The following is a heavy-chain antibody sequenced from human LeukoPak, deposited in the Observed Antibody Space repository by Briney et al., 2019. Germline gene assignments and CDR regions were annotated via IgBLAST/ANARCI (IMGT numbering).Heavy chain of an antibody. CDR2: IYHSGIT. Sequence: SETLSLTCTVSGYSISSGYYWGWIRQPPGKGLEWIGSIYHSGITHYNPSLKSRVTISVDTSKNQISLKLNSATAADTAVYYCARLTVATFSYWYFDLWGRGTLVTVSS. J-gene: IGHJ2*01. CDR3: ARLTVATFSYWYFDL. D-gene: IGHD4-17*01. V-gene: IGHV4-38-2*02. CDR1: GYSISSGYY.